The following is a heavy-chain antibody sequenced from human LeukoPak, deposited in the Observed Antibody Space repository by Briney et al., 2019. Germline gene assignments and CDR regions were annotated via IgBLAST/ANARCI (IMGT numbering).Heavy chain of an antibody. CDR3: AKLTITYYYDSSGYYPLYY. CDR1: GFTFSSYG. Sequence: GGSLRLSCAASGFTFSSYGMSWVRQAPGKGLEWVSDISGSGGSTYYADSVKGRFTISRDNSKNTLYLQMNSLRAEDTAVYYCAKLTITYYYDSSGYYPLYYWGQGTLVTVSS. CDR2: ISGSGGST. V-gene: IGHV3-23*01. D-gene: IGHD3-22*01. J-gene: IGHJ4*02.